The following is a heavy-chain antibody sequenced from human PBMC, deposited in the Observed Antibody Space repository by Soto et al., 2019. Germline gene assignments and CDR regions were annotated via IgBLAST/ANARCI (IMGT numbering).Heavy chain of an antibody. J-gene: IGHJ4*02. Sequence: QVPLVQSGAEVKKPGSSVKVSCKTSGGTFSTYSIVWVRQAPGEGLEWMGGIIPIFGTANYAQKFQDRVTITADKSTNTAFMELSSLKSEDTAMYYCASSSGNNYGVGTNYYFDYWGQETLVTVSS. V-gene: IGHV1-69*06. CDR3: ASSSGNNYGVGTNYYFDY. D-gene: IGHD1-26*01. CDR1: GGTFSTYS. CDR2: IIPIFGTA.